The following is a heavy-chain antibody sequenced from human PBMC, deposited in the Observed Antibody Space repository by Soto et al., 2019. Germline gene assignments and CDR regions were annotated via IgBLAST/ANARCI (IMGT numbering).Heavy chain of an antibody. J-gene: IGHJ5*02. D-gene: IGHD3-10*01. CDR2: ISGSGSNT. CDR1: GFPFSSYA. Sequence: GGSLRLSCAASGFPFSSYAMTWVRQAPGKGLEWVSGISGSGSNTYYRDSVKGRFTISRDSSKNTVYLQMNNLRVEDTAVYYCAKRNGSGQRGNWFDPWGQGTLVTVSS. V-gene: IGHV3-23*01. CDR3: AKRNGSGQRGNWFDP.